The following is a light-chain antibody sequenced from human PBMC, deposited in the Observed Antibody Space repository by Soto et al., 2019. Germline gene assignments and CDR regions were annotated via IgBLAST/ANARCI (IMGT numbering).Light chain of an antibody. J-gene: IGKJ1*01. CDR1: ESVTSF. Sequence: VLTQSPGSLTLSPGERATLSCRASESVTSFLAWYQQKPGQAPRLLIYDASNRATGISARFSGSGSGTDFTLTISSLDPEDFAVYYCQQRSDWPRTFGQGTKVDIK. CDR2: DAS. V-gene: IGKV3-11*01. CDR3: QQRSDWPRT.